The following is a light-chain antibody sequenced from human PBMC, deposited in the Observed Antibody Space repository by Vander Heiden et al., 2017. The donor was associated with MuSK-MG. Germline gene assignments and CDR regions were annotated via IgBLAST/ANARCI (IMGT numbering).Light chain of an antibody. CDR1: QSIGRN. CDR3: QRYNNWPPTWT. J-gene: IGKJ1*01. Sequence: IVMTQSPPTLSVSPGERATLTCRASQSIGRNLAWYQQKPGQAPSLLIHGASTRATGIPGRISGSGSGTEFTLTISSLQSEDVGVYYCQRYNNWPPTWTFGQGTKVEIK. CDR2: GAS. V-gene: IGKV3-15*01.